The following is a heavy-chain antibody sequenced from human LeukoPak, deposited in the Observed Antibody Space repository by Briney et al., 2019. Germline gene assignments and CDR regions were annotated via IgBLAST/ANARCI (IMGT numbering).Heavy chain of an antibody. CDR1: QFTFSIYT. Sequence: GGSLRLSCAASQFTFSIYTMTWVRQAPGKGLEWVSSISGIRGYLYYADSVKGRFTISRDNAKKSLYLEMNSLRSEDTAVYYCARDNDSRDPPHFDYWGQGTLVTVSS. V-gene: IGHV3-21*04. D-gene: IGHD3-16*01. CDR2: ISGIRGYL. CDR3: ARDNDSRDPPHFDY. J-gene: IGHJ4*02.